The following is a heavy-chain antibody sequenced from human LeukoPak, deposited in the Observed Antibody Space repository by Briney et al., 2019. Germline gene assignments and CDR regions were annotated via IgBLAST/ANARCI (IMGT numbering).Heavy chain of an antibody. Sequence: SETLSLTCSVSGGSLSDYHWNWIRQSPGKGLQWIANIYYTGNADYNPSLRSRVTISVDTPKNQISLILNSVTAADTAIYYCARRTYCSGGRCYGEYWFDPWGPGTLVTVSS. V-gene: IGHV4-59*08. D-gene: IGHD2-15*01. J-gene: IGHJ5*02. CDR2: IYYTGNA. CDR1: GGSLSDYH. CDR3: ARRTYCSGGRCYGEYWFDP.